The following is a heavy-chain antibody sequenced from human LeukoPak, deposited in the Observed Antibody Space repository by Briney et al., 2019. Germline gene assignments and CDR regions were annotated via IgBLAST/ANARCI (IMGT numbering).Heavy chain of an antibody. Sequence: GGSLRLSCAASGFTFSGYWMHWVRQAPGKGLLWVSHINSDGTTTSYADSVKGRFTISRDNAKSSSYLQMNSLRAEDTAVYYCARGWQWLDYWGQGTLVTVSS. CDR2: INSDGTTT. J-gene: IGHJ4*02. CDR3: ARGWQWLDY. CDR1: GFTFSGYW. V-gene: IGHV3-74*01. D-gene: IGHD6-19*01.